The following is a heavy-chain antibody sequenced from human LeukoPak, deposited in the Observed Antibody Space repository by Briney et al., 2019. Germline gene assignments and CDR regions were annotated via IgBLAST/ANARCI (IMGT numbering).Heavy chain of an antibody. Sequence: GGSLRLSCAASGFTFSSYEMKWVRQVPGKGLEWVSYIRSSGSTIYYADSVKGRFTISRDNAKNSLYLQMNSLRVEDTAVYYCAELGITMIGGVWGKGTTVTVSS. J-gene: IGHJ6*04. CDR1: GFTFSSYE. V-gene: IGHV3-48*03. CDR3: AELGITMIGGV. CDR2: IRSSGSTI. D-gene: IGHD3-10*02.